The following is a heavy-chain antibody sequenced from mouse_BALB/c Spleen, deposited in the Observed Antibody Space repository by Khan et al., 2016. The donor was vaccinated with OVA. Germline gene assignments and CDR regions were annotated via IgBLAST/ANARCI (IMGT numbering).Heavy chain of an antibody. D-gene: IGHD2-3*01. V-gene: IGHV3-2*02. CDR1: GYSITSDYA. Sequence: EVQLQESGPGLVKPSQSLSLTCTVTGYSITSDYAWNWIRQFPGNKLEWMGYMSYSGSTSYNPSLKRRISITRDTSKNQFFLQLNSVTTEDTATYYCARDGSRYNYAMDYWGQGTAVTVSS. CDR3: ARDGSRYNYAMDY. J-gene: IGHJ4*01. CDR2: MSYSGST.